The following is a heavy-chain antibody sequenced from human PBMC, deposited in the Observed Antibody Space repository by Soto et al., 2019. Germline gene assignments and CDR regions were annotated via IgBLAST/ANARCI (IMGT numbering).Heavy chain of an antibody. CDR3: AKDRIAVACTGGLNYYYYYMDV. Sequence: GGSLRLSCAASGFTFSSYAMSWVRQAPGKGLEWVSAISGSGGSTYYADSVKGRFTISRDNSKNTLYLQMNSLRAEDTAVYYCAKDRIAVACTGGLNYYYYYMDVWGKGTTVTGSS. J-gene: IGHJ6*03. CDR2: ISGSGGST. CDR1: GFTFSSYA. V-gene: IGHV3-23*01. D-gene: IGHD6-19*01.